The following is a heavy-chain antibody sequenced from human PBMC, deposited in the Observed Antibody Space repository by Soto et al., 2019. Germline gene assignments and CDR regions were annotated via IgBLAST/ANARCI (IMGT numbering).Heavy chain of an antibody. D-gene: IGHD1-1*01. V-gene: IGHV4-61*08. CDR1: ADSVNRRDYY. CDR3: ARDLWRRSPTGSAD. Sequence: HVQLQESGPGLVKPSETLSLTCTVSADSVNRRDYYWTWIRQSPGKGLEWLGYIYYTGSTNYNPSLMRRVTISLDTSKNQFSLSLKSVTAADTAVHYCARDLWRRSPTGSADWGQGIPVIDS. CDR2: IYYTGST. J-gene: IGHJ4*02.